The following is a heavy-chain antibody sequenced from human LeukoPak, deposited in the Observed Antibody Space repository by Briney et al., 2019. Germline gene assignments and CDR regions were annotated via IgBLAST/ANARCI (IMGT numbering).Heavy chain of an antibody. V-gene: IGHV4-34*01. CDR1: GGFFSGYY. CDR3: ARGPYVLRYFDWSNDAFDI. CDR2: INHSGST. Sequence: PSETLSLTCAVYGGFFSGYYWSWIRQPPGKGLEWIGEINHSGSTNYNPSLKSRVTISVDTSKNQFSLKLSSVTAADTAVYYCARGPYVLRYFDWSNDAFDIWGQGTMVTVSS. D-gene: IGHD3-9*01. J-gene: IGHJ3*02.